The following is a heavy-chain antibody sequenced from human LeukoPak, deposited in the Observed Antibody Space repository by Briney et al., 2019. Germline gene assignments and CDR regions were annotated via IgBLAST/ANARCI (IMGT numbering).Heavy chain of an antibody. Sequence: GGSLRLSCAASGFTFRNYEMNWVRQAPGMRLEWVSYISSGATTIYYADSVRGRFTISRDNAKNSLFLQMSNLRAEDTAVYYCARDARTHYYESSGNSVVSCGHGTLVTVSS. CDR3: ARDARTHYYESSGNSVVS. D-gene: IGHD3-22*01. CDR2: ISSGATTI. V-gene: IGHV3-48*03. J-gene: IGHJ5*01. CDR1: GFTFRNYE.